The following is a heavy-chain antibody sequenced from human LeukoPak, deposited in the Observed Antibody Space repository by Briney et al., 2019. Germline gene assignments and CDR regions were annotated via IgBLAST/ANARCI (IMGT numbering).Heavy chain of an antibody. D-gene: IGHD3-22*01. CDR1: GFTFSSYW. V-gene: IGHV3-23*01. CDR2: ISGSGGST. Sequence: PGGSLRLSCAASGFTFSSYWMSWVRQAPGKGLEWVSAISGSGGSTYYADSVKGRFTISRDNSKNTLYLQMNSLRAEDTAVYYCAKEGYYDSSGYPDYWGQGTLVTVSS. J-gene: IGHJ4*02. CDR3: AKEGYYDSSGYPDY.